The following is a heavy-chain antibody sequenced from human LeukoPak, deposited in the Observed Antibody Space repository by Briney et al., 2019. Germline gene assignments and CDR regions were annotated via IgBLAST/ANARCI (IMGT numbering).Heavy chain of an antibody. Sequence: ASVEVSCKASGYTFTSYDINWVRQATGQGLEWMGWMNPNSGNTGYAQKFQGRVTMTRNTSISTAYMELSSLRSEDTAVYYCARSIVATYWFDPWGQGTLVAVSS. CDR3: ARSIVATYWFDP. CDR1: GYTFTSYD. CDR2: MNPNSGNT. D-gene: IGHD5-12*01. V-gene: IGHV1-8*01. J-gene: IGHJ5*02.